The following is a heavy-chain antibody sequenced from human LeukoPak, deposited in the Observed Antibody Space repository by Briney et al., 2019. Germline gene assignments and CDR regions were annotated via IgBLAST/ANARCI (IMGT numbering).Heavy chain of an antibody. Sequence: SGGSLRLSCAASGFTFSSYSMNWVRQAPGKGLEWVSYISSSSSTIYYADSVKGRFTISRDNAKNSLYLQMNSLRAEDTAVYYCAKVGSAGAAAGFDYWGQGTLVTVSS. CDR1: GFTFSSYS. J-gene: IGHJ4*02. D-gene: IGHD6-13*01. V-gene: IGHV3-48*04. CDR3: AKVGSAGAAAGFDY. CDR2: ISSSSSTI.